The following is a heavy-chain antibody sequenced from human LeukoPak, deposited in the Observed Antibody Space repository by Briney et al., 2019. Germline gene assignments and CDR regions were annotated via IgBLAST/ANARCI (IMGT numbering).Heavy chain of an antibody. CDR2: IYPGDSDT. CDR1: GYSFTSYW. V-gene: IGHV5-51*01. CDR3: ARHDTAMEAPNWNYYYGMDV. D-gene: IGHD5-18*01. Sequence: GESLKISCKGSGYSFTSYWIGWVRQMPGKGLEWMGIIYPGDSDTRYSPSFQGQVTISADKSISTAYLQWSSLKASDTAMYYCARHDTAMEAPNWNYYYGMDVWGQGTTVTVSS. J-gene: IGHJ6*02.